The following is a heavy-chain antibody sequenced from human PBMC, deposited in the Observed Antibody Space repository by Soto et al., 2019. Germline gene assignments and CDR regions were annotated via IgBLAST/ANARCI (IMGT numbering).Heavy chain of an antibody. CDR2: ISYDGSNK. Sequence: QVQLVESGGGVVQPGRSLRLSCAASGFTFSSYAMHWVRQAPGKGLEWVAVISYDGSNKYYADSVKGRFTISRDNSKNTLYLQMNSLRAEDTAVYYCARGVFPGIAVAVGYWGQGTLVTVSS. V-gene: IGHV3-30-3*01. CDR3: ARGVFPGIAVAVGY. J-gene: IGHJ4*02. D-gene: IGHD6-19*01. CDR1: GFTFSSYA.